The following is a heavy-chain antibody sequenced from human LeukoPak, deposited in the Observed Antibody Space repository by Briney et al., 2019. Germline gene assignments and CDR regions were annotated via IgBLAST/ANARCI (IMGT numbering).Heavy chain of an antibody. CDR2: IYHSGST. D-gene: IGHD3-3*01. CDR3: AGARLVEYYDFWSGYVDY. CDR1: GGSISSGGYS. Sequence: PSQTLSLTCAVSGGSISSGGYSWSWIRQPPGKGLEWIGYIYHSGSTYYNPSLKSRVTISVDRSKNQFSLKLSSVTAADTAVYYCAGARLVEYYDFWSGYVDYWGQGTLVTVSS. V-gene: IGHV4-30-2*01. J-gene: IGHJ4*02.